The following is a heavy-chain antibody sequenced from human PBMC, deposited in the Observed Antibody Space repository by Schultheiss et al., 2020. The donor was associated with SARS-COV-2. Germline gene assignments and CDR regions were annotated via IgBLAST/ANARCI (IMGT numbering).Heavy chain of an antibody. CDR1: GGSFSGYY. CDR3: AREGARIHLVVPDRFDY. CDR2: INHSGST. D-gene: IGHD2-2*01. V-gene: IGHV4-34*01. J-gene: IGHJ4*02. Sequence: GSLRLSCAVYGGSFSGYYWSWIRQSPGKGLEWIGEINHSGSTNYNPSLKSRVTISVDTSKNQFSLKLSSVTAADTAVYYCAREGARIHLVVPDRFDYWGQGTLVTVSS.